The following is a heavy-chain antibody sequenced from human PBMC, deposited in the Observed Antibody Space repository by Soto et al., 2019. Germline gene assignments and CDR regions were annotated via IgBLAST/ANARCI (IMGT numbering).Heavy chain of an antibody. CDR2: ISAYNGNT. V-gene: IGHV1-18*01. CDR1: GCTFTSYG. J-gene: IGHJ4*02. D-gene: IGHD2-2*01. Sequence: ASVKVSCKASGCTFTSYGISWVRQAPGQGLEWMGWISAYNGNTNYAQKLQGRVTMTTDTSTSTAYMELRSLRSDDTAVYYCARDPTGYCSSTSCYPLDYWGQGTLVTVSS. CDR3: ARDPTGYCSSTSCYPLDY.